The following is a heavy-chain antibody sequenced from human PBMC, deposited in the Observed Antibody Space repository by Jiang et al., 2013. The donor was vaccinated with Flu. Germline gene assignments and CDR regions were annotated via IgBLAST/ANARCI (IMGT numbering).Heavy chain of an antibody. CDR1: GGSISSSSYY. J-gene: IGHJ6*02. D-gene: IGHD1-26*01. V-gene: IGHV4-39*01. CDR3: ARRVGYYYYGMDV. CDR2: IYYSGST. Sequence: ETLSLTCTVSGGSISSSSYYWGWIRQPPGKGLEWIGSIYYSGSTYYNPSLKSRVTISVDTSKNQFSLKLSSVTAADTAVYYCARRVGYYYYGMDVWGQGTTVTVSS.